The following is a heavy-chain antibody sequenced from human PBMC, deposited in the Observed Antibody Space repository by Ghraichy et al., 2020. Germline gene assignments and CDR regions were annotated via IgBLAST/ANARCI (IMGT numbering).Heavy chain of an antibody. CDR2: SYPSDSDL. CDR1: GYIFTSYW. CDR3: ARQIAGRRHFDS. D-gene: IGHD6-13*01. Sequence: GESLNISWQGSGYIFTSYWIGWVRQMPGKGPDLLGLSYPSDSDLRYTPSFEGQVTISVAKSSSTAYLQWSSLKASDSSMYYCARQIAGRRHFDSWGQGTLVTVSS. J-gene: IGHJ4*02. V-gene: IGHV5-51*01.